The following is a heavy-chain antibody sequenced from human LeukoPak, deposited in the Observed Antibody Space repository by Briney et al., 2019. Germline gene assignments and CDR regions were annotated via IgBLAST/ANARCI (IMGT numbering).Heavy chain of an antibody. V-gene: IGHV1-18*01. CDR2: ISTYTGNS. CDR3: ARTMTTGTTHGELDF. J-gene: IGHJ4*02. D-gene: IGHD4-17*01. CDR1: GYTFSNYV. Sequence: ASVKDSCKASGYTFSNYVLTWVRQAPGQGVEWMGRISTYTGNSNYAQKFQDRVTMTTDTFTSTAYMGMRNLRSDDTAVYYCARTMTTGTTHGELDFWGQGTLVTASS.